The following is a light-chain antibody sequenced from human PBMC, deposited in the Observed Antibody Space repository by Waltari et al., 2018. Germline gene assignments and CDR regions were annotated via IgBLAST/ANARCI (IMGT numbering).Light chain of an antibody. J-gene: IGLJ3*02. Sequence: QSVLTQPPSASGTPGQRVTISCSGLSSNIGRNYVSWYQQLPGTAPKLPIYRNNQRPSGVPDLFSGSKSGTSASLAISGLRSEDEADYYCATWDDSLSGWVFGGGTKLTVL. CDR3: ATWDDSLSGWV. CDR1: SSNIGRNY. V-gene: IGLV1-47*01. CDR2: RNN.